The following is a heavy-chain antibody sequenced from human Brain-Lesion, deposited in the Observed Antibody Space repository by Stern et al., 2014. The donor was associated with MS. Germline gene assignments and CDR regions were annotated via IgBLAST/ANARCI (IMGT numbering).Heavy chain of an antibody. CDR1: GYTFSSYD. CDR3: ARAVRNQLLSEY. D-gene: IGHD2-2*01. J-gene: IGHJ4*02. CDR2: MHPYSGNT. Sequence: MQLVESGAEVKKPGASVKVSCKASGYTFSSYDITWVRQASGHGLAWMGWMHPYSGNTGYAQKFKGRVSMTSDPSISTVYMELTSLTSDDTAVYFCARAVRNQLLSEYWGQGTLVTVSS. V-gene: IGHV1-8*01.